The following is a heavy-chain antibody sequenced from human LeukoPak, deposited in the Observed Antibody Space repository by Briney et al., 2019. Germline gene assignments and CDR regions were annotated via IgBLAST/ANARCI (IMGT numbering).Heavy chain of an antibody. CDR1: GYTFTGYY. D-gene: IGHD2-2*01. Sequence: GASVKVSCKASGYTFTGYYMHWVRQAPGQGLEWMGWINPNRGGTNYAQKFQGRVTMTRDTSISTAYMELSRLRSDDTAVYYCARVKCSSASCYALDYWGQGTLDTVSS. J-gene: IGHJ4*02. CDR2: INPNRGGT. CDR3: ARVKCSSASCYALDY. V-gene: IGHV1-2*02.